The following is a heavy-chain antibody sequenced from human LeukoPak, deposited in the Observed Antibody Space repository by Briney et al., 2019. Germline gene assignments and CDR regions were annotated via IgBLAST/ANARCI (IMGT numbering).Heavy chain of an antibody. D-gene: IGHD5-18*01. Sequence: SETLSLTCAVYGGSFSGYYWSWIRQPPGKGLEWIGEINHSGSTNYNPSLKGRVTISVDTSKSQFSLKLSSVTAADTAVYYCAREDTAMVDYWGQGTLVTVSS. CDR3: AREDTAMVDY. CDR2: INHSGST. V-gene: IGHV4-34*01. J-gene: IGHJ4*02. CDR1: GGSFSGYY.